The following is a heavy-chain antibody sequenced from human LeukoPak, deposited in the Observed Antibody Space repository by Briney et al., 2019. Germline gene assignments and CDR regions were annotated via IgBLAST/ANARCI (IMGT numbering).Heavy chain of an antibody. J-gene: IGHJ4*02. V-gene: IGHV3-30*10. D-gene: IGHD5-12*01. CDR1: GFSFSTYA. CDR2: VSHDTRTK. CDR3: ARAIVGTENFDY. Sequence: PGGSLRLSCAASGFSFSTYAMHWVRQAPGKGLEWVAVVSHDTRTKYYTDSLKGRFTISRDNSKNTLYLQMNGLGTDDTAVYYCARAIVGTENFDYWGQETLVTVSS.